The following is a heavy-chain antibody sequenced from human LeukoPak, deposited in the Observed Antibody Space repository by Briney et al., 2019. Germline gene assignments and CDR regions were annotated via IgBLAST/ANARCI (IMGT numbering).Heavy chain of an antibody. CDR1: GDSTSNFY. D-gene: IGHD2-8*01. V-gene: IGHV4-59*03. J-gene: IGHJ5*01. CDR3: ALAPNSNWFDF. CDR2: IHYSGSS. Sequence: SETLSLTCTVSGDSTSNFYWNWIRQSPGRGLEWIGNIHYSGSSVYNPSLKSRGTISIDTSRRQFFLRLNSVTAADTAVYFCALAPNSNWFDFWGPGTLVTVSS.